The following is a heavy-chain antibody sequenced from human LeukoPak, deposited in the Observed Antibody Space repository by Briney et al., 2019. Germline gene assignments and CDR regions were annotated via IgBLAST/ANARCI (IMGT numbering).Heavy chain of an antibody. CDR2: ISAYNGNT. Sequence: GASVKVSCKASGYTFTSYGISWVRQAPGQGLEWMGWISAYNGNTNYAQKLQGRVTMTTDTSTSTAYMELRSLRSEDTAVYYCAIQGRGYSGPSHYYYMDVWGKGTTVTVSS. V-gene: IGHV1-18*01. D-gene: IGHD5-12*01. J-gene: IGHJ6*03. CDR1: GYTFTSYG. CDR3: AIQGRGYSGPSHYYYMDV.